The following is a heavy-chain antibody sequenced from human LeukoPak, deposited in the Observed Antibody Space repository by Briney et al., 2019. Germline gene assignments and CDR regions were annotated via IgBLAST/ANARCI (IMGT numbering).Heavy chain of an antibody. D-gene: IGHD3-10*01. J-gene: IGHJ4*02. Sequence: PGGSLRLSRAASGFTFSTYAMSWVRQAPGKGLEWVSFISGSDGSTYYADSVKGRFTISRDNSKNTLYLQMNSLRAEDTAVYFCAKDVRSSSPIKYYDYWGQGALVTVSS. CDR2: ISGSDGST. CDR3: AKDVRSSSPIKYYDY. CDR1: GFTFSTYA. V-gene: IGHV3-23*01.